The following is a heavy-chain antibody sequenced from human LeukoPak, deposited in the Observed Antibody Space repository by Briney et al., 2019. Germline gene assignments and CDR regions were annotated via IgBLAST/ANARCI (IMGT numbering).Heavy chain of an antibody. V-gene: IGHV3-23*01. CDR1: GFTFSTYA. D-gene: IGHD6-6*01. CDR2: ISAGGGAT. J-gene: IGHJ4*02. CDR3: AKDGSSSPYYFDH. Sequence: GGSLRLSCAASGFTFSTYAMSWVRQAPGKGLEWVSAISAGGGATYYADSVKGRFTISRDNSKNTLYLQMNRLRVDDTAVYYCAKDGSSSPYYFDHWGQGTLGTVSS.